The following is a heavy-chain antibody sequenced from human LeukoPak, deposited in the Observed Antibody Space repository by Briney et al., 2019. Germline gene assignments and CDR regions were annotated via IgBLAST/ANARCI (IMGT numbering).Heavy chain of an antibody. D-gene: IGHD5-12*01. CDR1: GFTFSSYF. J-gene: IGHJ4*02. CDR2: VSSDGTYT. V-gene: IGHV3-74*03. CDR3: AKAGAYSGYEKSFDY. Sequence: GGSLRLSCAASGFTFSSYFMHWVRQAPGKGLVWVSRVSSDGTYTEYADSVKGRFTISRDNAKDTLYLQVNSLRAEDTAVYYCAKAGAYSGYEKSFDYWGQGTLVTVSS.